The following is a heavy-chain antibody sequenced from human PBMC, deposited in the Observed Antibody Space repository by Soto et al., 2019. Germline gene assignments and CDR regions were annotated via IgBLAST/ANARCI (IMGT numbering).Heavy chain of an antibody. D-gene: IGHD2-2*01. J-gene: IGHJ6*02. CDR3: ASQYCSSTSCYDYYYYGMDV. Sequence: EVQLLESGGGLVEPGGSLRLSCAASGFTFSSYSMNWVRQAPGKGLEWVSSISSSSSYIYYADSVKGRFTISRDNAKNSLYLQMNSLRAEDTAVYYCASQYCSSTSCYDYYYYGMDVWGQGTTVTVSS. CDR1: GFTFSSYS. CDR2: ISSSSSYI. V-gene: IGHV3-21*01.